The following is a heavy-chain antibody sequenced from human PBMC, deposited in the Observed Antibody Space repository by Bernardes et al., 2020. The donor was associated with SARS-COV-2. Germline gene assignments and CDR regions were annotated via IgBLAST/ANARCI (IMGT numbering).Heavy chain of an antibody. V-gene: IGHV2-5*02. Sequence: SGPTLVKPTQTLTLTCTFSGFSLSTSGVGVGWIRQPPGKALEWLALILWDDDKRYSPSLKSRLTITKDTSKNQVVLTMANMDPVDTATYYCAYRPGVLVVSGAFDIWGQGTIVTVSS. J-gene: IGHJ3*02. D-gene: IGHD2-2*01. CDR1: GFSLSTSGVG. CDR3: AYRPGVLVVSGAFDI. CDR2: ILWDDDK.